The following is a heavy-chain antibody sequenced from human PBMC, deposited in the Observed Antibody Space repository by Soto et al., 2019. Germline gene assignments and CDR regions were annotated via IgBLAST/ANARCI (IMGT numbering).Heavy chain of an antibody. J-gene: IGHJ3*02. V-gene: IGHV3-15*01. CDR1: GITFSNAW. D-gene: IGHD6-13*01. Sequence: EVLLVESGGDLVEPGGSLRLSCAASGITFSNAWTNWVRQAPGKGLEYIGRIRSKTDGGTTEYAAPVEGRFTISRDDSKNTLYLQMGGLKTEDTAVYYCTTTRPGTNVFDNWGQGTLVTVSS. CDR3: TTTRPGTNVFDN. CDR2: IRSKTDGGTT.